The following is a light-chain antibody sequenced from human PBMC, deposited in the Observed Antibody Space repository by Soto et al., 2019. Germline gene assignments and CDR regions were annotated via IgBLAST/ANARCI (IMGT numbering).Light chain of an antibody. CDR1: QSIDSY. J-gene: IGKJ4*01. V-gene: IGKV1-39*01. Sequence: DIQMTQSPSSLSASVGDRVTITCRASQSIDSYLNWYQQKPGKAPKLLICAASSFQSGVPSRFSGSGSGTDFTLTISSLQPEDSATYYCQQSYSTLTFGGGTKVEIK. CDR2: AAS. CDR3: QQSYSTLT.